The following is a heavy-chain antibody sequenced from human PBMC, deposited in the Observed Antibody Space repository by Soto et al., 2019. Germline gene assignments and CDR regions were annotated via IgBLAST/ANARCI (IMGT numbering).Heavy chain of an antibody. V-gene: IGHV3-7*01. CDR2: INQDGSET. CDR3: ARAGYCGPGCYYYFDY. J-gene: IGHJ4*02. Sequence: GGSLRLSCAASGFTFSTYWMNWVRQAPGKGLEWVANINQDGSETSYVDSVKGRFTISRDNAKNSLYLQMNSLRVEDTSVYYCARAGYCGPGCYYYFDYWGQGTLVTVSS. D-gene: IGHD2-21*02. CDR1: GFTFSTYW.